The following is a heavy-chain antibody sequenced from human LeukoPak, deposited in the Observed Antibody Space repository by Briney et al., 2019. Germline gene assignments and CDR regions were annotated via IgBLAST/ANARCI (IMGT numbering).Heavy chain of an antibody. D-gene: IGHD2/OR15-2a*01. Sequence: GGSLRLSCAASGFTFSSYAMSWVRQAPGKGLEWVSVIYSGGSTYYADSVKGRFTISRDNSKNTLYLQMNSLRAEDTAVYYCARVGFSDDYWGQGTLVTVSS. V-gene: IGHV3-66*01. CDR2: IYSGGST. CDR1: GFTFSSYA. J-gene: IGHJ4*02. CDR3: ARVGFSDDY.